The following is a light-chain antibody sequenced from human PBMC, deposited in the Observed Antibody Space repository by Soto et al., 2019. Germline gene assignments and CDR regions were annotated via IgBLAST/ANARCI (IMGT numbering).Light chain of an antibody. J-gene: IGKJ4*01. CDR2: GAC. CDR3: QQYKNWPPLT. Sequence: EIVMTQSPATLSVSPGETATLSCRASQSVGSAVAWYQHKPGQAPRLVIVGACITATGVPGRFSGGGSGTEFTLTISSLQSEDCAVYSCQQYKNWPPLTVGGGTTVEIK. V-gene: IGKV3-15*01. CDR1: QSVGSA.